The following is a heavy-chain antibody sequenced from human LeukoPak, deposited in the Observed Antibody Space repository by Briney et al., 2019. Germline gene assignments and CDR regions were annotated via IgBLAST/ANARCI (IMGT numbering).Heavy chain of an antibody. Sequence: GGSLSLSCAVSGFTFSSYGTHGVRQAPRKGVEWVAVISYDGSNKYYAYSVEGRFTISRDNSKNTLYLQMNSLRAEDTAVYYCAKDFLDEGDYWGQGTLVTVS. CDR3: AKDFLDEGDY. CDR1: GFTFSSYG. J-gene: IGHJ4*02. V-gene: IGHV3-30*18. D-gene: IGHD1-1*01. CDR2: ISYDGSNK.